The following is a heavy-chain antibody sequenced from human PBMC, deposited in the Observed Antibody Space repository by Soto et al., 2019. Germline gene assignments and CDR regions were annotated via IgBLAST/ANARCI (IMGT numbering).Heavy chain of an antibody. V-gene: IGHV3-33*01. Sequence: VQLVESGGGVVQPGRSLRLSCAASGSTFSNYGMHWVRQAPGNGPEWVAVRWYEGSNKYYGESVKGRFSISRDNSKNTLYLDIHRPRTEDTAVYYCARDGGSPGPSDFDSWGQGSLVIVSS. CDR3: ARDGGSPGPSDFDS. CDR1: GSTFSNYG. CDR2: RWYEGSNK. D-gene: IGHD3-16*01. J-gene: IGHJ4*02.